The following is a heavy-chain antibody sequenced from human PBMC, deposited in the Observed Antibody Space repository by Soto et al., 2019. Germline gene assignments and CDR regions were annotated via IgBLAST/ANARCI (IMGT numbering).Heavy chain of an antibody. CDR2: IIPIFGTA. CDR3: ARVPVEMGTIGFYYYYGMDV. V-gene: IGHV1-69*06. J-gene: IGHJ6*02. CDR1: GGTFSSYA. Sequence: SVKVSCKASGGTFSSYAISRVRQAPGQGLEWTGGIIPIFGTANYAQKFQGRVTITADKSTSTAYMELSSLRSEDTAVYYCARVPVEMGTIGFYYYYGMDVWGQGTTVTVSS.